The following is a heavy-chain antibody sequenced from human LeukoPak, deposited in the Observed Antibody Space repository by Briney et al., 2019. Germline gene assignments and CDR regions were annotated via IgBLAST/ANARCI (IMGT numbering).Heavy chain of an antibody. CDR1: GFTFSSYS. CDR2: ISSSSSYI. V-gene: IGHV3-21*01. D-gene: IGHD4-17*01. Sequence: GGSLRLSCAASGFTFSSYSMNWVRQAPGKGLEWVSSISSSSSYIYYADSVKGRFTISRDNAKSSLYLQMNSLRAEDTAVYYCARAAGDYAGGLWFDPWGQGTLVTVSS. J-gene: IGHJ5*02. CDR3: ARAAGDYAGGLWFDP.